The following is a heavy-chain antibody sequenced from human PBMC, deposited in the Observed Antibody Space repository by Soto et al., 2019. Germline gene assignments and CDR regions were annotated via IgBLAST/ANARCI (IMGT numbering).Heavy chain of an antibody. CDR3: ARDRGWSLFDY. V-gene: IGHV3-23*01. Sequence: GGSLRLSCAASGFIFSSETMSWVRQAPGKGLEWVSAISGSSGSTYYADSVKGRFTISRDNSKNTLYLQMNSLRAEDTAVYYCARDRGWSLFDYWGQGTLVTVSS. J-gene: IGHJ4*02. CDR2: ISGSSGST. CDR1: GFIFSSET. D-gene: IGHD6-19*01.